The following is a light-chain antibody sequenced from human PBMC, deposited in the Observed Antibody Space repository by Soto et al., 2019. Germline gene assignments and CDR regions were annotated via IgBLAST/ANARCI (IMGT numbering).Light chain of an antibody. CDR2: TND. Sequence: QSVLTQPASESGTPGQTLTISCSGSSSNIGTSSVHWYKHLPGTAPKPLIYTNDQRPSGVPDRFSGSKSGTSASLAISGLQSEDEADYYCAVWDDSLNGHVFGAGTKVTVL. J-gene: IGLJ1*01. V-gene: IGLV1-44*01. CDR3: AVWDDSLNGHV. CDR1: SSNIGTSS.